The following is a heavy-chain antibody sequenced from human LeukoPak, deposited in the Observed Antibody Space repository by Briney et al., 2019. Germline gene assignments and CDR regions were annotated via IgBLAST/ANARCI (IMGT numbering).Heavy chain of an antibody. CDR1: GFTFSSYN. Sequence: GGSLRLSCAASGFTFSSYNMNWVRQAPGKGLEWVSYISGSNSPKYYADSVKGRFTISRDNAKNSLYLQMNSLRAEDTAVYYCARVSSRWIDYWGQGTLVTVSS. CDR3: ARVSSRWIDY. D-gene: IGHD3-16*02. V-gene: IGHV3-48*01. J-gene: IGHJ4*02. CDR2: ISGSNSPK.